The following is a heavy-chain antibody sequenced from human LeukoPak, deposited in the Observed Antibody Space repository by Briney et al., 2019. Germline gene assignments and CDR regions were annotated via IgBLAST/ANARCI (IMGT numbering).Heavy chain of an antibody. D-gene: IGHD1-26*01. CDR3: ARQVGPYAFDI. CDR2: IYSGGST. J-gene: IGHJ3*02. CDR1: GFTVSSNY. Sequence: PGGSLRLSCAASGFTVSSNYMSWVRQAPGKGLEWVSVIYSGGSTYYADSVKGRFTISRDNYKNTVYLQMNSLRAEDTAVYYCARQVGPYAFDIWGQGTMVTASS. V-gene: IGHV3-66*04.